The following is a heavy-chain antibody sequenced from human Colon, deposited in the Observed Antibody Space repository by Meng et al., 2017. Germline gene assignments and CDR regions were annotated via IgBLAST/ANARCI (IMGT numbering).Heavy chain of an antibody. D-gene: IGHD1-1*01. V-gene: IGHV3-74*03. CDR2: INPDGSDP. Sequence: GGSLRLSCTGSGFPFTDHWMHWVRQGPGKGPVWVSRINPDGSDPTYADSVKGRFTISRDNAKNTVYLQMDSLRAEDSALYYCTNDRLNHWGQGALVTVSS. CDR1: GFPFTDHW. CDR3: TNDRLNH. J-gene: IGHJ1*01.